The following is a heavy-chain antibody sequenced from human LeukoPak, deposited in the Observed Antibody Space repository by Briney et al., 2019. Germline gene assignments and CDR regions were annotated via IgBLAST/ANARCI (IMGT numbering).Heavy chain of an antibody. J-gene: IGHJ4*02. Sequence: SETLSLTCTVSGGSISSYYWSWIRQPAGKGLEWIGRIYTSGSSNYNPSLKSRVTMSVDTSKNQFSLKLSSVTAADTAVYYCARSKDILTGYCFDYWGQGTLVTVSS. CDR2: IYTSGSS. V-gene: IGHV4-4*07. CDR1: GGSISSYY. CDR3: ARSKDILTGYCFDY. D-gene: IGHD3-9*01.